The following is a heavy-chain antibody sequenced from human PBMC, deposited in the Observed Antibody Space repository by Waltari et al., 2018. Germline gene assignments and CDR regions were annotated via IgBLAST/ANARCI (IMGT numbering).Heavy chain of an antibody. Sequence: QVQLQESGPGLVKPSETLSLTCAVSGGSISSSNWWSWIRQSPGKGLEGIGGIGGSSGSTYYNPSLKSRVTFSKDTSKNQFSLKLNSVTAADTAVYYWARGRGGDAWGQGVLVTVSS. D-gene: IGHD2-21*01. CDR2: IGGSSGST. CDR3: ARGRGGDA. J-gene: IGHJ4*02. V-gene: IGHV4-4*02. CDR1: GGSISSSNW.